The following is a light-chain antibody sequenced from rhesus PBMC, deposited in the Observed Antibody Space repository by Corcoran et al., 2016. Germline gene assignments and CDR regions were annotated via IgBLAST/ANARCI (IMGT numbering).Light chain of an antibody. CDR3: QQHTSPPLT. Sequence: DIQMTQSPSSLSASVGDRVTITWRASQTISRYLAWYQQKPGKVPKLLIYAASSLESGVPSRFSGSGSGTELTLTLSSLQPEDFATYYCQQHTSPPLTFGEGAKVEIK. J-gene: IGKJ4*01. CDR1: QTISRY. V-gene: IGKV1-44*02. CDR2: AAS.